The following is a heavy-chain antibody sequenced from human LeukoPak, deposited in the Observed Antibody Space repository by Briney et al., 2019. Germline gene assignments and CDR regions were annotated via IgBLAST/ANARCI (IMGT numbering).Heavy chain of an antibody. J-gene: IGHJ3*02. D-gene: IGHD5-18*01. CDR2: IYYSGST. Sequence: PSETLSLTCTVSGGSISSYYWSWIRQPPGKGLEWIGYIYYSGSTNYNPSLKSRITISVDTSKNQFSLRLSSVTAADAAVYYCARATWIQLPQIWGQGTMVTVSS. V-gene: IGHV4-59*01. CDR1: GGSISSYY. CDR3: ARATWIQLPQI.